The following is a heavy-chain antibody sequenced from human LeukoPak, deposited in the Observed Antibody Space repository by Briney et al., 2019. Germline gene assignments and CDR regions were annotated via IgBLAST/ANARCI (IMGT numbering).Heavy chain of an antibody. Sequence: ASVKVSCKASGGTFSSYAISWVRQAPGQGLEWMGRIIPILGIANYAQKFQGRVTITADKSTSTAYMELSSLRSEDTAVYYCARAGPVVVTARDPYYYYGMDVWGQGTTVTVSS. CDR3: ARAGPVVVTARDPYYYYGMDV. J-gene: IGHJ6*02. D-gene: IGHD2-21*02. CDR1: GGTFSSYA. CDR2: IIPILGIA. V-gene: IGHV1-69*04.